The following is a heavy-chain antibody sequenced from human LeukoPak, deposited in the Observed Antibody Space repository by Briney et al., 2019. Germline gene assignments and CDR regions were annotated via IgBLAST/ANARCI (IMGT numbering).Heavy chain of an antibody. J-gene: IGHJ4*02. V-gene: IGHV4-4*02. CDR2: IYHSGST. CDR1: GGSISSSNW. D-gene: IGHD3-22*01. CDR3: ASLNYYDSSGTY. Sequence: SGTLSLTCAVSGGSISSSNWWSWVRQPPGKGLEWIGEIYHSGSTNYNPSLKSRVTISVDKSKNQFSLKLSSVTAADTAVYYCASLNYYDSSGTYWGQGTLVTVPS.